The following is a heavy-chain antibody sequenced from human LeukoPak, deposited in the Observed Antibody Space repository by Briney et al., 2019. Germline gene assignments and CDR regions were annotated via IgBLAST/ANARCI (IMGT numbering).Heavy chain of an antibody. CDR1: GYSFTTYW. V-gene: IGHV5-51*01. CDR3: ARGPRGGNWNEALDY. Sequence: GESLKISCTTSGYSFTTYWIGWVRQMPGKGLEWMGMFFPGDSDTRKSPSLQDQVTLSADKSLTTAYLQWRSLKASDTAVYYCARGPRGGNWNEALDYWGQGTLVTVSS. CDR2: FFPGDSDT. J-gene: IGHJ4*02. D-gene: IGHD1-1*01.